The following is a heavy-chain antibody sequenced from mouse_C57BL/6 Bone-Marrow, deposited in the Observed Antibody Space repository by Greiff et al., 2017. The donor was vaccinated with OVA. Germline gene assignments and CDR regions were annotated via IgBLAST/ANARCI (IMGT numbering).Heavy chain of an antibody. Sequence: EVQVVESGAELVRPGASVKLSCTASGFNIKDDYMHWVKQRPEQGLEWIGWIDPENGDTEYASKFQGKATITADTSSNTAYLQLSRLTSEDTAVDYCTYYGNYWGQGTTLTVSS. D-gene: IGHD2-1*01. V-gene: IGHV14-4*01. J-gene: IGHJ2*01. CDR2: IDPENGDT. CDR1: GFNIKDDY. CDR3: TYYGNY.